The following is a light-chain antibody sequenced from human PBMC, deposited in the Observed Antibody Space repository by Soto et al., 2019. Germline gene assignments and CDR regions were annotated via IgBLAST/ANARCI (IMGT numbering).Light chain of an antibody. Sequence: DIQMTQSPSSLSASVGDRVTITCRASQSISSYLNWYQQKPGKAPKLLIYAASSLQSGVPSRFSGSGSGTDFTLAIRSLQPEDFATYYCQQSYSTPITFGQATRLGIK. CDR1: QSISSY. J-gene: IGKJ5*01. V-gene: IGKV1-39*01. CDR3: QQSYSTPIT. CDR2: AAS.